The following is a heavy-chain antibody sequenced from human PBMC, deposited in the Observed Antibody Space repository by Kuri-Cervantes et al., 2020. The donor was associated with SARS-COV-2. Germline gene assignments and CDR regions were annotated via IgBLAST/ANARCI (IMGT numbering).Heavy chain of an antibody. CDR2: INHSGST. CDR1: GGSFSDYY. V-gene: IGHV4-34*01. J-gene: IGHJ6*03. Sequence: SETLSLTCAVYGGSFSDYYWSWVRQPPGKGLEWIGEINHSGSTNYNPSLKSRVTISVDTSKNQFSLKLSSVTAADTAVYYCARANIVVVPAALGAIIYYYYMDVWGKGTTVTVSS. CDR3: ARANIVVVPAALGAIIYYYYMDV. D-gene: IGHD2-2*01.